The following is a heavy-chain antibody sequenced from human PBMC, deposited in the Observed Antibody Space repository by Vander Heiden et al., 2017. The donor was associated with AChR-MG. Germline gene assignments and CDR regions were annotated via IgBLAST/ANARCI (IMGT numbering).Heavy chain of an antibody. D-gene: IGHD6-6*01. CDR3: AKDLSLYSSSGIFDY. CDR1: GFTFSGYG. V-gene: IGHV3-30*18. J-gene: IGHJ4*02. CDR2: ISYDGSNK. Sequence: QVQLVESGGGVVQPGRSLRLSCSASGFTFSGYGMHWVRQAPGKGLEWVAVISYDGSNKYYADSVKGRFTISRDNSKNTLYLQMNSLRAEDTAVYYCAKDLSLYSSSGIFDYWGQGTLVTVSS.